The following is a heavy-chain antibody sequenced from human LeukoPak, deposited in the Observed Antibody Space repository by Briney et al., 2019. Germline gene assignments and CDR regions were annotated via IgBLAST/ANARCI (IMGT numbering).Heavy chain of an antibody. CDR3: ARADYGDLLDY. CDR2: INHSGST. J-gene: IGHJ4*02. V-gene: IGHV4-34*01. Sequence: PSETLSLTCAVYGGSFSDYYWSWLRQPPGKGLEWIGEINHSGSTNYNPSLKSRVTISVDTSKNQFSLKLSSVTAADTAVYYCARADYGDLLDYWGQGTLVTVSS. D-gene: IGHD4-17*01. CDR1: GGSFSDYY.